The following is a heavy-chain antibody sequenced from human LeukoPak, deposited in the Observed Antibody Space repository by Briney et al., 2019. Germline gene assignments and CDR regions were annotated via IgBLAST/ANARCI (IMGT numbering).Heavy chain of an antibody. CDR2: INHSGST. D-gene: IGHD3-10*01. Sequence: SETLSFTSAVYGGSFSGYYWSWIRQPPGKGLEWIGEINHSGSTNYNPSLKSRVTISVDTSKNQFSLKLSSVTAADTAVYYCARKDRYYYGSGSYGIDYWGQGTLVTVSS. V-gene: IGHV4-34*01. CDR1: GGSFSGYY. J-gene: IGHJ4*02. CDR3: ARKDRYYYGSGSYGIDY.